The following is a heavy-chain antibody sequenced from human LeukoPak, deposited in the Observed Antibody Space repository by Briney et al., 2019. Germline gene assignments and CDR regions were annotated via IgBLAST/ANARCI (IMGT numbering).Heavy chain of an antibody. CDR3: ASPLRLDYYYYYMDV. Sequence: GASVKVSCKASGYTFTSYDINWVRQATGQGLEWVGWMNPNSGNTGYAQKFQGRVTMTRNTSISTAYMELSSLRSEDTAVYYCASPLRLDYYYYYMDVWGKGTTVTVSS. J-gene: IGHJ6*03. CDR2: MNPNSGNT. CDR1: GYTFTSYD. V-gene: IGHV1-8*01.